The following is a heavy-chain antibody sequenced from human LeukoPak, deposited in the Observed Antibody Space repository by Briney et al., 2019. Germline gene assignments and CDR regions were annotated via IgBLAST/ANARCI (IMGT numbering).Heavy chain of an antibody. J-gene: IGHJ6*03. D-gene: IGHD3-9*01. Sequence: GGSLRLSCAASGFTFSSYAMHWVRQAPGKGLEWVAVISYDGSNKYYADSVKGRFTISRDNSKNTLYLQMNSLRAEDTAVYYCARPPYDILTGYYYMDVWGKGTTVTVSS. V-gene: IGHV3-30-3*01. CDR1: GFTFSSYA. CDR2: ISYDGSNK. CDR3: ARPPYDILTGYYYMDV.